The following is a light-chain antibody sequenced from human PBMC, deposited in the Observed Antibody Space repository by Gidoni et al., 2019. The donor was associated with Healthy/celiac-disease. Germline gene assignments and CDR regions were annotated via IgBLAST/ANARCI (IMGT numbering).Light chain of an antibody. CDR3: QQYGSSSIT. J-gene: IGKJ5*01. V-gene: IGKV3-20*01. CDR1: QSVSSSY. Sequence: ELVLTQSPGTLSLSPGERATLSCRASQSVSSSYLAWYQQKPGQAPRLIIYGASSRATGIPHRFVGSGSGTDFTLTISRLEPEEFSVYYCQQYGSSSITFGQGTRLEIK. CDR2: GAS.